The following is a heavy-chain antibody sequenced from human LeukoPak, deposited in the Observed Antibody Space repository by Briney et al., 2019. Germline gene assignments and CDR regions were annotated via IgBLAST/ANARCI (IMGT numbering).Heavy chain of an antibody. J-gene: IGHJ6*02. CDR3: ARDGGSGSSGGYYNYYGMDV. CDR1: GFTVSNTY. CDR2: IYSGDTT. V-gene: IGHV3-53*01. D-gene: IGHD3-10*01. Sequence: GGSLRLSCAASGFTVSNTYMSWVRQAPGKGLEWVSLIYSGDTTYYADSVKGRFTISRDNSKNTLYLQMNSLRAEDTAMYYCARDGGSGSSGGYYNYYGMDVWGQGTTVTVSS.